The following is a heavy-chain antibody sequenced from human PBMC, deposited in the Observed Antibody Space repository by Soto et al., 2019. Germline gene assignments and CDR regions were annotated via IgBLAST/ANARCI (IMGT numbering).Heavy chain of an antibody. J-gene: IGHJ4*02. V-gene: IGHV3-33*01. CDR3: SRDPSYTVTIDD. CDR1: GFSFSSYG. D-gene: IGHD4-17*01. CDR2: IRYDGSNE. Sequence: LSCAASGFSFSSYGMHWFRQAPGMELEWVAVIRYDGSNEYYADSVKGRFSISRDNSNKTQYLQSNSLKVEDTAGCYCSRDPSYTVTIDDWGQVTLVTVSS.